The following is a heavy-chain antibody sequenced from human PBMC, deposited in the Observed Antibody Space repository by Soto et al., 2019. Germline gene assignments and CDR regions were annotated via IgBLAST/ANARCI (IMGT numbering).Heavy chain of an antibody. V-gene: IGHV3-23*01. CDR2: ISGSGGST. J-gene: IGHJ4*02. CDR3: ATDLVGSNAEYYDY. D-gene: IGHD3-16*01. Sequence: EVQLLESGGGLVQPGGSLRLSCAASGFTFSSYAMSWVRQAPGKGMEWVAAISGSGGSTYYADSVKGRFTISRENSKNTLYLQMNSLRAEDAAVYYCATDLVGSNAEYYDYWGQGTLVTVSS. CDR1: GFTFSSYA.